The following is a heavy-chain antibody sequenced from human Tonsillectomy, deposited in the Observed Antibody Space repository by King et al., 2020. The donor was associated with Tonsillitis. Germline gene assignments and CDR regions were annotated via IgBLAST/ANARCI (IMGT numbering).Heavy chain of an antibody. D-gene: IGHD1-26*01. CDR2: ISPNSDYI. CDR3: ARGNSGSYQRDDALDI. Sequence: VQLVESGGGLVEPGGSLRLSCTASGFTFSGYSMNWVRQAPGKGPEWVSSISPNSDYIYYADPLKGRFTVSRDNAKNSLYLQMNSLGAEDPAVYYCARGNSGSYQRDDALDIWGRGTGVTVSA. V-gene: IGHV3-21*06. J-gene: IGHJ3*02. CDR1: GFTFSGYS.